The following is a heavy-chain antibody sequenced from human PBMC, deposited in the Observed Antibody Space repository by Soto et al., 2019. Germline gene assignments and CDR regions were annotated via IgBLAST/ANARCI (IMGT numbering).Heavy chain of an antibody. CDR2: ISGSGGST. V-gene: IGHV3-23*01. D-gene: IGHD2-15*01. J-gene: IGHJ3*02. CDR3: AKEVSVIVVVVAPLDAFDI. Sequence: EVQLLESGGGLVQPGGSLRLSCAASGFTFSSYAMSWVRQAPGKGLEWVSAISGSGGSTYYADSVKGSFTISRDNSKNTLYLQLNSLRAEDTALYYCAKEVSVIVVVVAPLDAFDIWGQGTMVTVSS. CDR1: GFTFSSYA.